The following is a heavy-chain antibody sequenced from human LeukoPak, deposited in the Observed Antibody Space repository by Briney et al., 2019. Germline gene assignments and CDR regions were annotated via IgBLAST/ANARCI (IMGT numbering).Heavy chain of an antibody. CDR1: GFTFSYYS. CDR3: ARVGDGYNPRHSDY. J-gene: IGHJ4*02. CDR2: ISSSSSTI. D-gene: IGHD5-24*01. V-gene: IGHV3-48*02. Sequence: TGGSLRLSCATSGFTFSYYSMNWVRQAPGKGLEWVSFISSSSSTIYYADSVKGRFTISRDNAKNSLYLQMNSLRDEDTAVYYCARVGDGYNPRHSDYWGQGTLVTVSS.